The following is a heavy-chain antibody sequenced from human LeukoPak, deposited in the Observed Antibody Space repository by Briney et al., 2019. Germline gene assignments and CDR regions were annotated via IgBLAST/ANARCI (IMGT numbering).Heavy chain of an antibody. Sequence: SETLSLTCTVSGGSISSYYWSWIRQPPGKGLEWVGYIYYSGSTNYNPSLKSRVTISVDTSKNQFSLKVTSVTTADTAVYYWAKGRKDFDTNLGPFDSWGQGILVTVSS. CDR3: AKGRKDFDTNLGPFDS. J-gene: IGHJ4*02. CDR2: IYYSGST. D-gene: IGHD3-9*01. CDR1: GGSISSYY. V-gene: IGHV4-59*01.